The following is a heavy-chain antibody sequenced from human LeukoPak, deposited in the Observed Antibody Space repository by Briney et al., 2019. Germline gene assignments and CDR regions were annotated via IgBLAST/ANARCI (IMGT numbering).Heavy chain of an antibody. CDR1: GGSISIYY. Sequence: SETLSLTCTVSGGSISIYYWSWIRQPPGKGLEWIGEINHSGSTNYNPSLKSRVTISVDTSKNQFSLKLSSVTAADTAVYYCARGGRSSSWYPNWFDPWGQGTLVTVSS. V-gene: IGHV4-34*01. CDR2: INHSGST. CDR3: ARGGRSSSWYPNWFDP. D-gene: IGHD6-13*01. J-gene: IGHJ5*02.